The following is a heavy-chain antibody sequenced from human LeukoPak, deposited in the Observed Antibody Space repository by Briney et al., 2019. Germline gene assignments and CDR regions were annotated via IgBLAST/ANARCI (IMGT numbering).Heavy chain of an antibody. CDR3: EKMGYSSGYYYYMDV. CDR1: GFTFSSYG. J-gene: IGHJ6*03. V-gene: IGHV3-30*02. CDR2: IRYDGSNK. Sequence: PGGSLRLSCAASGFTFSSYGMSWVRQAPGKGLEWVAFIRYDGSNKYYADSVKGRFTISRDNSKNTLYLQMNSLRAEDTAVYYCEKMGYSSGYYYYMDVWGKGTTVTISS. D-gene: IGHD6-19*01.